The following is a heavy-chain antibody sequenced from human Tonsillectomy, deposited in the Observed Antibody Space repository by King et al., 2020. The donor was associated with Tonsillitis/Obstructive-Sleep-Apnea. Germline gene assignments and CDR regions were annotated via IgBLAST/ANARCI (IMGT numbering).Heavy chain of an antibody. Sequence: VQLVESGGGLVQPGGSLRLSCAASGFTFSSYWMSWVRQAPGKGLEWVANIKQDGSEKYYVDSVKGRFTISRDNAKNSLCLQMNSLRAEDTAVYYCARGKDILTGYYPYYYFYMDVWGKGTTVTISS. CDR1: GFTFSSYW. CDR2: IKQDGSEK. V-gene: IGHV3-7*01. D-gene: IGHD3-9*01. CDR3: ARGKDILTGYYPYYYFYMDV. J-gene: IGHJ6*03.